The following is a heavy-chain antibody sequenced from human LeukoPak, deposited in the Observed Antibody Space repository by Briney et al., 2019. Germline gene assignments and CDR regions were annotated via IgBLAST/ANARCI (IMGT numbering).Heavy chain of an antibody. V-gene: IGHV3-48*01. CDR2: IRSGSTTI. Sequence: GGSLRLSCAASGFTFSSYTMNWVRQAPGKGLEWVSYIRSGSTTIYYADSVKGRFTIPRDSAKNSLFLQMNSLRAEDTAVYYCAKRSGAFDIWGQGTMVTVSS. CDR3: AKRSGAFDI. J-gene: IGHJ3*02. CDR1: GFTFSSYT. D-gene: IGHD4-17*01.